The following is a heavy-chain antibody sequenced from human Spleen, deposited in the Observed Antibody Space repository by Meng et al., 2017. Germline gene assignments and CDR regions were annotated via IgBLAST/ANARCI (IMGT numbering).Heavy chain of an antibody. V-gene: IGHV4-59*12. D-gene: IGHD2-15*01. CDR2: ISYSGNT. CDR3: ARDRGGWYYFDY. CDR1: GGSISSDY. J-gene: IGHJ4*02. Sequence: SETLSLTCTVSGGSISSDYWTWIRQPPGKGLEWIGHISYSGNTNFNPSLKSRVTISVDTSKTRFSLKLSSVTAADTAVYYCARDRGGWYYFDYWGQGTLVTVSS.